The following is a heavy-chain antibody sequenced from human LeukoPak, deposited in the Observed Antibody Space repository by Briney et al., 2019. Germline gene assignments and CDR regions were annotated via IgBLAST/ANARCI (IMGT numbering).Heavy chain of an antibody. CDR1: RFTFSTYA. J-gene: IGHJ4*02. Sequence: GGSLRLSCAASRFTFSTYAMHWVRQAPGKGLDWVAVISYDGSNQYYADSLKGRLTIPRDNSKNTLYLQMNSLRVEDTAVYFCARGGGNIYDLAFDYWGQGTLVTVSS. CDR2: ISYDGSNQ. CDR3: ARGGGNIYDLAFDY. D-gene: IGHD3-3*01. V-gene: IGHV3-30*04.